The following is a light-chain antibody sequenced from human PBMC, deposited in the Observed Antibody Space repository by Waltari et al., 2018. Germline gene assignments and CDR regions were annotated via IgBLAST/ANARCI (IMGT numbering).Light chain of an antibody. Sequence: SWYQQHPGNAPTLMIYDVSNRPSGVSNRFSGSKSGNTASLTISVLQAEDEADYYCSSYTSSYVVFGGGTKLTVL. CDR3: SSYTSSYVV. J-gene: IGLJ2*01. CDR2: DVS. V-gene: IGLV2-14*03.